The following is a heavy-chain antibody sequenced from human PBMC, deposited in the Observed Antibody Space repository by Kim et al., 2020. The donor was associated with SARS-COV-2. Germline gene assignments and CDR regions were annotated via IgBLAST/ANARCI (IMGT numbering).Heavy chain of an antibody. CDR2: ISGSGGST. CDR3: AKAVGDFWSGYYSQPGY. V-gene: IGHV3-23*01. D-gene: IGHD3-3*01. Sequence: GGSLRLSCAASGFTFSSYAMSWVRQAPGKGLEWVSAISGSGGSTYYADSVKGRFTISRDNSKNTLYLQMNSLRAEDTAVYYCAKAVGDFWSGYYSQPGYWGQGTLVTVSS. J-gene: IGHJ4*02. CDR1: GFTFSSYA.